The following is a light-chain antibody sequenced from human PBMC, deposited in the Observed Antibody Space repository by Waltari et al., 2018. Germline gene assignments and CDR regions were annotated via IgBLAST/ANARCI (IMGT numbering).Light chain of an antibody. CDR2: GAS. J-gene: IGKJ1*01. V-gene: IGKV3-20*01. CDR1: QSVSRA. Sequence: IVLTQSPGTLSFSLGDSATVSCRASQSVSRALAWYQQKPGQAPRLLIYGASTRATGIPDRFSGSGSGTDFSLTISRLEPDDFAVYFCQHYLRLPVTFGQGTTVEI. CDR3: QHYLRLPVT.